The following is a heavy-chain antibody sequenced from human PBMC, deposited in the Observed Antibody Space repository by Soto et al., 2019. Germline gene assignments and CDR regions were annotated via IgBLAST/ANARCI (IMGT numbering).Heavy chain of an antibody. CDR2: ISAYNGNT. CDR3: ARENYGDYVFDP. Sequence: PSVKVSCKASGYTFTSYGISWVRQAPGQGLEWMGWISAYNGNTNYAQKFQGRVTMTTDTSTSTAYMELRSLRSDDTAVYYCARENYGDYVFDPWGQGTLVTVSS. J-gene: IGHJ5*02. CDR1: GYTFTSYG. D-gene: IGHD4-17*01. V-gene: IGHV1-18*04.